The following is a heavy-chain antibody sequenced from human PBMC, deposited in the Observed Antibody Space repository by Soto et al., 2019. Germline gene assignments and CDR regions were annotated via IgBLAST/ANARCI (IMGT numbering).Heavy chain of an antibody. Sequence: SVKVSCKASRYTFTSYDINLVRQATGQGQEWKGWMNPNSGNTGYAQKFQGRVTMTRNTSISTAYMELSRLRSEDTAVYYCAREYRGGGITGHFDYWGQGTLVTVSS. CDR2: MNPNSGNT. V-gene: IGHV1-8*01. D-gene: IGHD2-21*01. CDR1: RYTFTSYD. J-gene: IGHJ4*02. CDR3: AREYRGGGITGHFDY.